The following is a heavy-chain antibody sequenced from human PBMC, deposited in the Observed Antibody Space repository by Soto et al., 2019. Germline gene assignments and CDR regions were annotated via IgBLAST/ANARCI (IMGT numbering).Heavy chain of an antibody. CDR3: ARERCSSTSCYGDYYYYYGMDV. D-gene: IGHD2-2*01. CDR2: IIPILGIT. Sequence: SVKVSCKASGGTFSSYTISWVRQAPGQGLEWMGRIIPILGITNYAQKFQGRVTMTRDKSTSTVYMELSSLRSEDTAVYYCARERCSSTSCYGDYYYYYGMDVWGQGTTVTVSS. CDR1: GGTFSSYT. V-gene: IGHV1-69*04. J-gene: IGHJ6*02.